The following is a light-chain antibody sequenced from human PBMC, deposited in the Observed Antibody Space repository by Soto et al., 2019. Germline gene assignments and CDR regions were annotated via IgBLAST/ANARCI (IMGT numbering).Light chain of an antibody. J-gene: IGKJ1*01. Sequence: DIQMTQSPSTLSASVGDRVTITCRASQSIRSWLAWYQQKPGKAPNLLIFDASSLETGVPSRLSGSGSGTEFTLTISSLQPDDFATYYCQQYNTYWTFGQGTKVDIK. CDR2: DAS. V-gene: IGKV1-5*01. CDR3: QQYNTYWT. CDR1: QSIRSW.